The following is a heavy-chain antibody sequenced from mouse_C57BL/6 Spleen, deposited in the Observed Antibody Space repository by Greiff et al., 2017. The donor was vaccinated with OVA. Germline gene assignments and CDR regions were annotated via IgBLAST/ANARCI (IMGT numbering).Heavy chain of an antibody. CDR2: INPNNGGT. V-gene: IGHV1-22*01. CDR3: ARSSATVVEWYFDV. J-gene: IGHJ1*03. D-gene: IGHD1-1*01. CDR1: GYTFTDYN. Sequence: EVQLQQSGPELVKPGASVKMSCKASGYTFTDYNMHWVKQSHGKSLEWIGYINPNNGGTSYNQKFKGKATLTVNKSSSTAYMELRSLTSEDSAVYYCARSSATVVEWYFDVWGTGTTVTVSS.